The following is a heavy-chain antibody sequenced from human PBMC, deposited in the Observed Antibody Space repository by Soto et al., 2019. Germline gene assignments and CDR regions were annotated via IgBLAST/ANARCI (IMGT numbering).Heavy chain of an antibody. CDR3: ARDNVAARLFDY. Sequence: SETLSLTCTVSGGSISSGDYYWSWIRQPPGKGLEWIGYIYYSGSTYYNPSLKSRVTISVDTSKNQFSLKLSSVTAADTAVYYCARDNVAARLFDYWGQGTRVTVS. J-gene: IGHJ4*02. CDR1: GGSISSGDYY. CDR2: IYYSGST. V-gene: IGHV4-30-4*01. D-gene: IGHD6-6*01.